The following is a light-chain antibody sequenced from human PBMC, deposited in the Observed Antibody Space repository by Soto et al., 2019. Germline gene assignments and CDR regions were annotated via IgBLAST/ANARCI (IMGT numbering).Light chain of an antibody. V-gene: IGLV2-14*01. CDR3: SSYTRSTTLV. CDR1: SNDIGAYRF. Sequence: QSALTQPASMSGSPGQSIAISCTGTSNDIGAYRFVSWYQQHPGKAPKLIIYDVNSRPSGVSDRFSGSKSGNTASLAISGLQADDESDYYCSSYTRSTTLVFGGGTKVTVL. CDR2: DVN. J-gene: IGLJ2*01.